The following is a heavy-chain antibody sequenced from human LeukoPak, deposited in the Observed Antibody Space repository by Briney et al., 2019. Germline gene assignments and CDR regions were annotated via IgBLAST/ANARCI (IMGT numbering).Heavy chain of an antibody. Sequence: SETLSLTCTVSGGSISSYYWSWIRQPPGKGLEWIGYIYYSGSTNYNPSLKSRVTKSVDTSKNQFSLKLSSVTAAHTAVYYCARVKWRGPTSSGWLDYWGQGTLVTVSS. CDR3: ARVKWRGPTSSGWLDY. J-gene: IGHJ4*02. D-gene: IGHD6-19*01. V-gene: IGHV4-59*08. CDR2: IYYSGST. CDR1: GGSISSYY.